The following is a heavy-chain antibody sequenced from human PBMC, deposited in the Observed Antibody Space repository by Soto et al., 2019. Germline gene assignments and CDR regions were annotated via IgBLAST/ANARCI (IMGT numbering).Heavy chain of an antibody. CDR2: ISRSGRST. J-gene: IGHJ1*01. D-gene: IGHD3-16*01. CDR1: GFTFNTYD. V-gene: IGHV3-23*01. CDR3: TKERGMGDTECFHH. Sequence: EVQLLESGGGLVQPGGSLRLSCAASGFTFNTYDMSWVRQAPGKGLEWVSSISRSGRSTYYADSVKGRVTISRDNSESTLYLQMNRLRIEDTAVYYCTKERGMGDTECFHHWGQGVLVIVSS.